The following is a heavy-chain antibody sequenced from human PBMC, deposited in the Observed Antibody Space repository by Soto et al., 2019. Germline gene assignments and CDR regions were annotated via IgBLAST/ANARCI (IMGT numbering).Heavy chain of an antibody. V-gene: IGHV3-7*01. CDR1: GFTFNNHW. J-gene: IGHJ4*02. CDR2: IKPDGSVT. Sequence: EVRLVESGGGSVQPGGSLRLSCAASGFTFNNHWMSWVRQAPGKGLEWVANIKPDGSVTNYVESVKGRFAISRDNAKNSLYLQMDSLTVADAAVYYCAREAYWGQGTVVTVSS. CDR3: AREAY.